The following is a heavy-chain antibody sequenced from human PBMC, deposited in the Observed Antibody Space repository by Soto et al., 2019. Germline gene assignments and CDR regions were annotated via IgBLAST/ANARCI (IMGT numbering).Heavy chain of an antibody. CDR1: GGSISSGGYS. D-gene: IGHD6-6*01. Sequence: PSETLSLTCAVSGGSISSGGYSWSWIRQPPGKGLEWIGYIYHSGSTYYNPSLKSRVTISVDRSKNQFSLKLSSVTAADTAVYYCARSLPRGRSSPHYFDIWGQGTMVTVSS. CDR2: IYHSGST. J-gene: IGHJ3*02. V-gene: IGHV4-30-2*01. CDR3: ARSLPRGRSSPHYFDI.